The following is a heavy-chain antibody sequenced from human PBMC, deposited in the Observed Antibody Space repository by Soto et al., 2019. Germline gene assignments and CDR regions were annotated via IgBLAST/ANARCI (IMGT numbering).Heavy chain of an antibody. Sequence: SETLSLTCTVSGGSISSYYWSWIRQPPGKGLEWIGYIYYSGSTNYNPSLKSRVTISVDTSKNQFSLKLSSVTAADTAVYYCARHSPNGAANNADYWGQGTLVTVSS. CDR1: GGSISSYY. D-gene: IGHD4-17*01. CDR2: IYYSGST. CDR3: ARHSPNGAANNADY. J-gene: IGHJ4*02. V-gene: IGHV4-59*08.